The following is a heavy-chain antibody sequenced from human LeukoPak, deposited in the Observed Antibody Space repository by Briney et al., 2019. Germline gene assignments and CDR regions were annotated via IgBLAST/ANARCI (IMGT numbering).Heavy chain of an antibody. D-gene: IGHD4-17*01. V-gene: IGHV1-46*01. Sequence: ASVKVSCKASGYPFTSYYMHWVRQAPGQGLEWMGTINPSGGSTSYAQKFQGRVTITRDTSATTVYMELSSLRSEDMAVYYCARDRAPNTVTSEIDAFDIWGQGTMVTVSS. J-gene: IGHJ3*02. CDR1: GYPFTSYY. CDR3: ARDRAPNTVTSEIDAFDI. CDR2: INPSGGST.